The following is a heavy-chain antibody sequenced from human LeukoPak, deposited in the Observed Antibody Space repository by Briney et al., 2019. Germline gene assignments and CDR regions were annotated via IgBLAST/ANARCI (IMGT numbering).Heavy chain of an antibody. CDR3: AKDTAMDRGFDP. D-gene: IGHD5-18*01. Sequence: GGSLRLSCAASGFTLSSYGMHWVRQAPGKGLEWVAFIRYDGSNKYYADSVKGRFTISRDNSKNTLYLQMNSLRAEDTAVYYCAKDTAMDRGFDPWGQGTLVTVSS. J-gene: IGHJ5*02. CDR1: GFTLSSYG. V-gene: IGHV3-30*02. CDR2: IRYDGSNK.